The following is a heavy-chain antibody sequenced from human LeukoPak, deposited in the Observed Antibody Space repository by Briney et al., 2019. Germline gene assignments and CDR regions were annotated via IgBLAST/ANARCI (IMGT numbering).Heavy chain of an antibody. CDR1: GFTFSSYS. CDR2: ISSSSSTI. Sequence: GGSLRLSCAASGFTFSSYSMNWVRQAPGKGLEWVSYISSSSSTIYYADSVKGRFTISRDNAKNSLYLQMNSLRAEDTAVYYCARDPRYRGYMYYFDYWGQGTLVTVSS. CDR3: ARDPRYRGYMYYFDY. J-gene: IGHJ4*02. V-gene: IGHV3-48*01. D-gene: IGHD5-12*01.